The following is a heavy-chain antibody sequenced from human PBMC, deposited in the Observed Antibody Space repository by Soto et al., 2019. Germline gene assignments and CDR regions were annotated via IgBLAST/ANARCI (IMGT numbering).Heavy chain of an antibody. V-gene: IGHV3-74*01. D-gene: IGHD3-10*01. J-gene: IGHJ4*02. CDR1: GCTFSSYW. Sequence: EVQLGESGGGLVQPGGSLRLSCEASGCTFSSYWMHWVRQSPGKGLEWVSRIYTDGSRTSYADSVKGRFTISRDNARDTLYLPVSSLRAEDTAVYFCARGIRNYYGSDYWGQGTLVTVSS. CDR3: ARGIRNYYGSDY. CDR2: IYTDGSRT.